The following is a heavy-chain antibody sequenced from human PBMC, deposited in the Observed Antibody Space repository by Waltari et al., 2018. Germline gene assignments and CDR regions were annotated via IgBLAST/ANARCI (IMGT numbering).Heavy chain of an antibody. CDR3: TTDQGDSYTFYSFDY. CDR2: IKTQSDGGGAT. V-gene: IGHV3-15*01. J-gene: IGHJ4*02. Sequence: EVQLVESGGGLVNPGGSLRLACAASGFVCSNPWLDWVRQAPGKGLECIARIKTQSDGGGATYYAAPVTGRFTVSRDDSKNMLYLQMSSLKTEDTAMYYCTTDQGDSYTFYSFDYWGQGTLVTVSS. D-gene: IGHD3-16*02. CDR1: GFVCSNPW.